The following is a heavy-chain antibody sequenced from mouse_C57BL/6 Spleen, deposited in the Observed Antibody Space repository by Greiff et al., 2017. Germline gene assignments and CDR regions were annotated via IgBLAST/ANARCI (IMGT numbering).Heavy chain of an antibody. V-gene: IGHV5-4*01. CDR2: ISDGGSYT. D-gene: IGHD1-1*01. CDR3: ARDLPLYGYAMDY. J-gene: IGHJ4*01. CDR1: GSTFSSYA. Sequence: EVKLMESGGGLVKPGGSLKLPCAASGSTFSSYAMSWVRQTPEKRLGWVATISDGGSYTYYPDNVKGRFTISRDNAKNNLYLQMSHLKSEDTAMYYCARDLPLYGYAMDYWGQGTSVTVSS.